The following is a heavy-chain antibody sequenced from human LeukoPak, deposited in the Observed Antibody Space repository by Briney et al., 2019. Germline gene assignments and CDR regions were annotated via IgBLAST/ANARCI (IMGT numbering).Heavy chain of an antibody. Sequence: SETLSLTCTVSGGSISSYYWSWIRQPPGKGLEWIGYIYYSGSTNYNPSLKSRVTISVDTSKNQFSLKLSPVTAADTAVYYCARDYPGYSGYDPNYYYGMDVWGQGTTVTVSS. CDR2: IYYSGST. J-gene: IGHJ6*02. V-gene: IGHV4-59*01. CDR3: ARDYPGYSGYDPNYYYGMDV. CDR1: GGSISSYY. D-gene: IGHD5-12*01.